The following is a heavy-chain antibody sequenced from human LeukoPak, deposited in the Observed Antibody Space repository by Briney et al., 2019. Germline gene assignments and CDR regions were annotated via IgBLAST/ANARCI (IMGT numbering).Heavy chain of an antibody. D-gene: IGHD3-16*02. CDR1: GGTFSSYA. V-gene: IGHV1-69*13. CDR3: ATEVGSRYVWGSYRQFDY. J-gene: IGHJ4*02. Sequence: GASVKVSCKASGGTFSSYAISWVRQAPGQGLEWMGGIIPIFGTANYAQKFQGRVTITADESTSTAYMELSSLRSEDTAVYYCATEVGSRYVWGSYRQFDYWGQGTLVTVSS. CDR2: IIPIFGTA.